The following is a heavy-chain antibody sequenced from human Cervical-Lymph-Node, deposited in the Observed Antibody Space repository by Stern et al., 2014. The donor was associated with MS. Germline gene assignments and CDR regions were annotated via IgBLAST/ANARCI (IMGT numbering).Heavy chain of an antibody. D-gene: IGHD3/OR15-3a*01. Sequence: VQLVESGGGVVQPGRSLRLSCAASGFTFSSYGMHWVRQAPGKGLEWVAIISYDGSNKYYADSVKGRFTISRDNSKNTLYLQMNSLRAEDPAVYYCAGLDFDYWGQGTLVTVSS. CDR1: GFTFSSYG. V-gene: IGHV3-30*03. CDR2: ISYDGSNK. CDR3: AGLDFDY. J-gene: IGHJ4*02.